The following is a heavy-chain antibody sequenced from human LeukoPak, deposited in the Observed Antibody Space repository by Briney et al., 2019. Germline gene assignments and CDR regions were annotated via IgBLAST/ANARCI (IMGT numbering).Heavy chain of an antibody. CDR2: FDPEDDET. CDR3: ARAPSIQLWLNY. J-gene: IGHJ4*02. Sequence: ASVKVSCKVSGYTLTELSMHWVRQAPGKGLEWMGSFDPEDDETNYAQKFQGRVTMTEDTSTDTAYMELSSLRSEDTAMYYCARAPSIQLWLNYWGQGTLVTVSS. D-gene: IGHD5-18*01. V-gene: IGHV1-24*01. CDR1: GYTLTELS.